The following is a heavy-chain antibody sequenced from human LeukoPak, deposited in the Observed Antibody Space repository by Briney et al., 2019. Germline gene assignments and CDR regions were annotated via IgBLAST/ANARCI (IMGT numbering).Heavy chain of an antibody. V-gene: IGHV3-53*01. CDR1: GFNVSRNY. CDR2: IYSGGST. CDR3: ARERTGDYVPLDY. J-gene: IGHJ4*02. Sequence: GGSLRLSCAASGFNVSRNYMNWVRQAPGQGLEWVSVIYSGGSTYYADSVKGRFTISRDNAKNSLYLQMNSLRAEDTAVYYCARERTGDYVPLDYWGQGTLVTVSS. D-gene: IGHD4-17*01.